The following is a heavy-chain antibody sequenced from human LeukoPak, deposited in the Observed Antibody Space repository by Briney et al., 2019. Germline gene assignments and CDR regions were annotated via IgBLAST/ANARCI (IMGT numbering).Heavy chain of an antibody. CDR1: GYTFTRYY. Sequence: ASVKVSCKASGYTFTRYYIHWVRQAPGQGLEWMGIINPSGGSTSNAQKFQGRVTMTSDMSISTAYMELSRLRSDDTAVYYCARDFTNSMIVVAMNWFDPWGQGTLVTVSS. CDR3: ARDFTNSMIVVAMNWFDP. D-gene: IGHD3-22*01. CDR2: INPSGGST. J-gene: IGHJ5*02. V-gene: IGHV1-46*01.